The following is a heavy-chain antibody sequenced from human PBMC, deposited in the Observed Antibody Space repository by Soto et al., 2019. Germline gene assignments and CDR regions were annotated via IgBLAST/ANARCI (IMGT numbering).Heavy chain of an antibody. V-gene: IGHV1-18*01. D-gene: IGHD3-22*01. CDR3: ARDYYNRAKFDY. CDR2: TSAYNGNT. Sequence: ASVKVSCKTSGYTFTNYGISLVRQAPGRGLEWLGWTSAYNGNTNYAQKFQDRVTMTTDTSTSTVYMELRSLRSDDTAVYYCARDYYNRAKFDYWGQGALVTVSS. CDR1: GYTFTNYG. J-gene: IGHJ4*02.